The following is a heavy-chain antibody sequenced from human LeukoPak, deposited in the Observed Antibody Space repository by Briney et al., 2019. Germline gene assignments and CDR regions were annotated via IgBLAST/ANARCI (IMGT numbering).Heavy chain of an antibody. Sequence: GGSLRLSCAASGFTFSSYWMHWVRQAPGKGLVWVSRINSDGSSTSYADSVKGRFTISRDNAKNTLYLQMNSLRAEDTAVYYCTTYYDSGPSKDWGQGTLVTVSS. CDR3: TTYYDSGPSKD. D-gene: IGHD3-22*01. CDR2: INSDGSST. J-gene: IGHJ4*02. V-gene: IGHV3-74*01. CDR1: GFTFSSYW.